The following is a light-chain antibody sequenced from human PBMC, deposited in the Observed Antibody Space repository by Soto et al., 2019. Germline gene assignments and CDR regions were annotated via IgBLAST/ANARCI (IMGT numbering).Light chain of an antibody. J-gene: IGKJ1*01. CDR2: DAS. CDR3: QQYKTDCT. Sequence: DIQMTQSPSTLSASVGDRVTITCRASQSISSWLAWYQQKPGKAPKLLIYDASSLESGVPSRFSGSGSGTEFTLTISSLQPDDFATYYRQQYKTDCTFGQGTKVDI. V-gene: IGKV1-5*01. CDR1: QSISSW.